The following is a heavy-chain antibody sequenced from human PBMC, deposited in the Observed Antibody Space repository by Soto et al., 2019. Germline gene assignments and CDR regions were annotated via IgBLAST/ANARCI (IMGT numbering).Heavy chain of an antibody. J-gene: IGHJ5*02. Sequence: QVQLVQSGAEVKKPGSSVKVSCKASGGTFSSYAISWVRRAPGQGLEWMGGIIPICGTANYAQKFQGRVTITADKSTSTAYMELSSLTSEDTAVYYCARDRIAAARIGVSIDPWGQGTLVTVSS. CDR3: ARDRIAAARIGVSIDP. V-gene: IGHV1-69*06. CDR2: IIPICGTA. CDR1: GGTFSSYA. D-gene: IGHD6-13*01.